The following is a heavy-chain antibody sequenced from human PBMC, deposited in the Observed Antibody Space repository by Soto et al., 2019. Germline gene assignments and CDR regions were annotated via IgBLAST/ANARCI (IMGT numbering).Heavy chain of an antibody. Sequence: GASVKVSCKASGGTFSSYAISWVRQAPGQGLEWMGGIIPIFGTANYAQKFQGRVTITADESTSTAYMELSSLRSEDTAVYYCARMMGCSSTSCLLTPYYYYYYGMDVWGQGTTGTVSS. V-gene: IGHV1-69*13. CDR2: IIPIFGTA. D-gene: IGHD2-2*01. CDR1: GGTFSSYA. CDR3: ARMMGCSSTSCLLTPYYYYYYGMDV. J-gene: IGHJ6*02.